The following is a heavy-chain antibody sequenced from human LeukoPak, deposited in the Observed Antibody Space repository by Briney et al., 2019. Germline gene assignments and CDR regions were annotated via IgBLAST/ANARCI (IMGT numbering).Heavy chain of an antibody. Sequence: SETLSLTCAVSGGSISSSNWWSWVRQPPGKGLEGFGEIYHSGSTNYNPSLKSRVTISVNKSKNQFSLKLSSVTAADTAVYCCARTGPPREDNWFDPWGQGTLVTVSS. J-gene: IGHJ5*02. CDR1: GGSISSSNW. V-gene: IGHV4-4*01. CDR2: IYHSGST. CDR3: ARTGPPREDNWFDP.